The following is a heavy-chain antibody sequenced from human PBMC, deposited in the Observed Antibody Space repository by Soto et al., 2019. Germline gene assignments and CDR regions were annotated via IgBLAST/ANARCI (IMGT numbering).Heavy chain of an antibody. CDR3: AWGRIAAAHAYYYYYGMDV. CDR2: IIPIFGTA. J-gene: IGHJ6*02. Sequence: QVQLVQSGAEVKKPGSSVKVSCTASGGTFSSYAISWVRQAPGQGLEWMGGIIPIFGTANYAQKFQGRVTITADESTSTAYMELSSLRSEDTAVYYCAWGRIAAAHAYYYYYGMDVWGQGTTVTVSS. D-gene: IGHD6-13*01. CDR1: GGTFSSYA. V-gene: IGHV1-69*01.